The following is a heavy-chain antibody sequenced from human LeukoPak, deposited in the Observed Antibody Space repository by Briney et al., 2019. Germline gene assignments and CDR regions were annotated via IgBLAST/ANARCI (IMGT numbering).Heavy chain of an antibody. CDR1: GFTFSTYA. Sequence: QSGRSLRLSCAASGFTFSTYAMHWVRQAPGKGLEWVAVISYDGSNKYYADSVKGRFTISRDNSKTTLYLQMNSLRAEDTAVYYCATHPSRRPLDYWGQGTLVTVSS. V-gene: IGHV3-30-3*01. D-gene: IGHD6-6*01. J-gene: IGHJ4*02. CDR3: ATHPSRRPLDY. CDR2: ISYDGSNK.